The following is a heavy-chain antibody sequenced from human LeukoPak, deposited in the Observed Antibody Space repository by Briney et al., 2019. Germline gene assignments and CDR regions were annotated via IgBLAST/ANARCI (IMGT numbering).Heavy chain of an antibody. Sequence: GGSLRLSCAVSGFTFSGFWMSWSRQAPGKGLEWVASINSDGSEGYYADVVKGRFTISRDNAKNSLYLQINSLKAEDTAVYYCARSSYSSWSSVGGQGTMVTVSS. CDR3: ARSSYSSWSSV. J-gene: IGHJ3*01. CDR1: GFTFSGFW. CDR2: INSDGSEG. D-gene: IGHD6-6*01. V-gene: IGHV3-7*03.